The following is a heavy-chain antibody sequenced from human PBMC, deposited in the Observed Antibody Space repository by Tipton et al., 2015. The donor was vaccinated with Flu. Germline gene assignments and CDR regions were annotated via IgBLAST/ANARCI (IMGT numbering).Heavy chain of an antibody. Sequence: TLSLTCAVSGYSISSGYYWGWIRQPPGKGLEWIGSIYHSGSTNYNPSLKSRVTISVDTSKNQFSLKLSSVTAADTAVYYCARCLIYCSSTSCYSRFDPWGQGTLVTVSS. J-gene: IGHJ5*02. CDR2: IYHSGST. CDR3: ARCLIYCSSTSCYSRFDP. V-gene: IGHV4-38-2*01. D-gene: IGHD2-2*01. CDR1: GYSISSGYY.